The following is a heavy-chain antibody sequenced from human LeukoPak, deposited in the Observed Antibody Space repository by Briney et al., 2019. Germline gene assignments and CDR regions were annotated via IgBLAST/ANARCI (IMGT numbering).Heavy chain of an antibody. D-gene: IGHD4-17*01. J-gene: IGHJ6*02. Sequence: PGGSLGLSCAASGFIFNNYAMSWVRQAPGKGLEWVSAISGSGGSTYYADSVKGRFTISRDNSKNTLYLQMSSLRVEDTALYYCAKEAYPTMTAAYYYGMGVWGLGTTVTVSS. V-gene: IGHV3-23*01. CDR3: AKEAYPTMTAAYYYGMGV. CDR2: ISGSGGST. CDR1: GFIFNNYA.